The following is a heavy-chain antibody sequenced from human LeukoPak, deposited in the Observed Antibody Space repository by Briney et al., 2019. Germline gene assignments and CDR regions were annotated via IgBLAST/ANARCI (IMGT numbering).Heavy chain of an antibody. Sequence: AGESLKISCKSSGYSFTSNWIGWVRQMPGKGLEWMGIIYPGDSDTRYSPSFQGQVTISADKSISTAYLQWSSLKASDTAMYYCARGGYYYDSSGYYGYFQHWGQGTLVTVSS. V-gene: IGHV5-51*01. CDR1: GYSFTSNW. D-gene: IGHD3-22*01. CDR3: ARGGYYYDSSGYYGYFQH. CDR2: IYPGDSDT. J-gene: IGHJ1*01.